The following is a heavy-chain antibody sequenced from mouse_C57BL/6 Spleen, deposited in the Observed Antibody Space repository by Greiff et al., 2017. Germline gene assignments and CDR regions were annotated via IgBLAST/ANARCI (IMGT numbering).Heavy chain of an antibody. V-gene: IGHV5-17*01. CDR2: ISSGSSTI. CDR1: GFTFSDYG. J-gene: IGHJ4*01. CDR3: ARRDYYGSSYHYYAMDY. D-gene: IGHD1-1*01. Sequence: EVQLVESGGGLVKPGGSLKLSCAASGFTFSDYGMHWVRQAPEKGLEWVAYISSGSSTIYYADTVKGRFTISRDNAKNTLFLQMTSLRSEDTAMYYCARRDYYGSSYHYYAMDYWGQGTSVTVSS.